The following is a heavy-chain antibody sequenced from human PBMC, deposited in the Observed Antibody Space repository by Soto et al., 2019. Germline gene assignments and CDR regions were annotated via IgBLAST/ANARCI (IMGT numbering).Heavy chain of an antibody. Sequence: SVKVSCKASGGTFSSYAISWVRQAPGQGLEWMGGIIPIFGTANYAQKFQGRVTITAYESTSTAYMELSSLRSEDTAVYYCASLIAAAGTWKALDYWGQGTLVTVSS. J-gene: IGHJ4*02. CDR2: IIPIFGTA. D-gene: IGHD6-13*01. V-gene: IGHV1-69*13. CDR1: GGTFSSYA. CDR3: ASLIAAAGTWKALDY.